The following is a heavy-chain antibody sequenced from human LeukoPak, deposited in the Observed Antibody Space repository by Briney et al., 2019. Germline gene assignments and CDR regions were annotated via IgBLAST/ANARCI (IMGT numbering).Heavy chain of an antibody. V-gene: IGHV3-7*01. J-gene: IGHJ3*02. CDR3: ARVRTGDAFDI. CDR2: IKEDGSEK. Sequence: PGGSLRLSCAGSEFTFSSYWMTWVRQAPGKGLEWMAHIKEDGSEKFYVDSVKGRFTISRGNAKNSLYLQMNNLRAEDTAIYYCARVRTGDAFDIWGQGTMVAVSS. CDR1: EFTFSSYW. D-gene: IGHD3/OR15-3a*01.